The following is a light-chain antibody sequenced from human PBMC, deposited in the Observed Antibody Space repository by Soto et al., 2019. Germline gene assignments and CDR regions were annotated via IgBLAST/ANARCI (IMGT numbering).Light chain of an antibody. V-gene: IGLV2-11*01. J-gene: IGLJ2*01. CDR2: DVI. CDR1: XHDXGGYDY. CDR3: CSYAGTYTFVV. Sequence: QSAPTQPRSVSGSPGQSVTISCTGTXHDXGGYDYVSWYQQSPGKAPKLIIYDVIERPSGVPDRFSGSKSGNTASLTISGVQAEDEGDYYCCSYAGTYTFVVFGGGTKLTVL.